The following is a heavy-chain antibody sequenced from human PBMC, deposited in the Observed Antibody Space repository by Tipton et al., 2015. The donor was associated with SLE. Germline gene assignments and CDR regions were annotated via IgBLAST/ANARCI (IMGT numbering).Heavy chain of an antibody. CDR2: ISGSGGST. Sequence: SLRLSCAASGFTFSSYAMSWVRPAPGKGLEWVSAISGSGGSTYYADSVKGRFTISRDNSKNTLYLQMNSLRVEDTAVYYCARGGHDDLPVRFDIWGQGTMVTVSS. CDR1: GFTFSSYA. V-gene: IGHV3-23*01. J-gene: IGHJ3*02. D-gene: IGHD3-16*01. CDR3: ARGGHDDLPVRFDI.